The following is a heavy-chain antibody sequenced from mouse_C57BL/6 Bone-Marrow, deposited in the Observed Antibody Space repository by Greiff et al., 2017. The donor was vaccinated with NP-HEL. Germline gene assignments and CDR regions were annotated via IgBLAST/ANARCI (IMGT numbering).Heavy chain of an antibody. D-gene: IGHD1-1*01. V-gene: IGHV1-82*01. CDR1: GYAFSSSW. CDR2: IYPGDGDT. CDR3: ARYLYYGYYYAMDY. Sequence: LQESGPELVKPGASVKISCKASGYAFSSSWMNWVKQRPGKGLEWIGRIYPGDGDTNYNGKFKGKATLTADKSSSTAYMQLSSLTSEDSAVYFCARYLYYGYYYAMDYWGQGTSVTVSS. J-gene: IGHJ4*01.